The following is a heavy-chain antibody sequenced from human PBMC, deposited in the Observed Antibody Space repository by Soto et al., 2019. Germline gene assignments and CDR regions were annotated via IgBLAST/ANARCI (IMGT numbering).Heavy chain of an antibody. D-gene: IGHD1-26*01. CDR2: IYWDDDK. Sequence: QITLRESGPTRVRPTQPLTLTCSFSGFSLSTSGVGVGWIRQPPGKAPEWLVVIYWDDDKRYSPSLKSRLSITKDTSKNQVVLTMTNMDPVDTGTYYCAHRALYCGRYWYGGYFDTWGQVAPVTVSS. CDR1: GFSLSTSGVG. CDR3: AHRALYCGRYWYGGYFDT. J-gene: IGHJ4*02. V-gene: IGHV2-5*02.